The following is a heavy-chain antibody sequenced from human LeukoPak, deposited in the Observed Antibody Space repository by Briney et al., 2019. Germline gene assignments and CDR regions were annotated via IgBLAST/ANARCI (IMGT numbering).Heavy chain of an antibody. CDR3: ESLSITMIVVVIDS. CDR2: IYHSGST. CDR1: GYSISSGYY. J-gene: IGHJ4*02. Sequence: SETLSLTCAVSGYSISSGYYWGWSRQPPGKGLEWIGSIYHSGSTYYNPSLKSRVTISVDTSKNQFSLKLSSVTAAETAVYYLESLSITMIVVVIDSWGQGTLVTVSS. D-gene: IGHD3-22*01. V-gene: IGHV4-38-2*01.